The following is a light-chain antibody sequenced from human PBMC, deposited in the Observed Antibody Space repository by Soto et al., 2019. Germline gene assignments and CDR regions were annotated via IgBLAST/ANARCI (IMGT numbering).Light chain of an antibody. Sequence: EIVLTQSPGTLSVSPGERVTLSCRASQSVNSNYLAWYQQRPGQAPRLLIFGASYRATGIPDRFSGSGSGTDFNLTISRLEPEDFAVYYCQQYSSSPPEFTFGPGTKVYSK. CDR2: GAS. CDR3: QQYSSSPPEFT. CDR1: QSVNSNY. J-gene: IGKJ3*01. V-gene: IGKV3-20*01.